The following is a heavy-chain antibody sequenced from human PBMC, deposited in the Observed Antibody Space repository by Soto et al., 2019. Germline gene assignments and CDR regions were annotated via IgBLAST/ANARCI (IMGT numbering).Heavy chain of an antibody. CDR2: ISDSGGSA. CDR1: GFTFSTFA. V-gene: IGHV3-23*01. Sequence: GGSLRLSCAASGFTFSTFAMTWVRQAPGKGLEWVSAISDSGGSAYYADSVKGRFTISRDNSKNTLYLQMNSLRAEDTAVYYCAKGGGITIFGVVINFAYWGQGTLVTVS. J-gene: IGHJ4*02. D-gene: IGHD3-3*01. CDR3: AKGGGITIFGVVINFAY.